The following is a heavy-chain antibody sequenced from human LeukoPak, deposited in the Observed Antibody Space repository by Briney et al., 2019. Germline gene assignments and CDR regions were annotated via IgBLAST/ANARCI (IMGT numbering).Heavy chain of an antibody. CDR3: ARDPYYGSGSYRPPWYYFDY. CDR1: GYTFTGYY. Sequence: GASVKVSCKASGYTFTGYYLHWVRQAPGQGLEWMGWINPNSGGTNYAQKFRGWVTMTRDTSISTAYMELSRLRSDDTAVYYCARDPYYGSGSYRPPWYYFDYWGQGTLVTVSS. CDR2: INPNSGGT. V-gene: IGHV1-2*04. D-gene: IGHD3-10*01. J-gene: IGHJ4*02.